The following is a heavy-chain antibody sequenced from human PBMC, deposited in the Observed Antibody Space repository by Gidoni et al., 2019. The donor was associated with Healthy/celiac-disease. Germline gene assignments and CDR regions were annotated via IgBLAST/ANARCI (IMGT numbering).Heavy chain of an antibody. J-gene: IGHJ6*02. D-gene: IGHD6-13*01. Sequence: EVQLLESGGGLVQPGGSLRLSWAASGFTFSSYAMSWVRQAPGKGLEWVSAISGSGGSTYYADSVKGRFTISRDNSKNTLYLQMNSLRAEDTAVYYCAKDLGDGYSSSWLGGYYYYGMDVWGQGTTVTVSS. CDR1: GFTFSSYA. CDR3: AKDLGDGYSSSWLGGYYYYGMDV. CDR2: ISGSGGST. V-gene: IGHV3-23*01.